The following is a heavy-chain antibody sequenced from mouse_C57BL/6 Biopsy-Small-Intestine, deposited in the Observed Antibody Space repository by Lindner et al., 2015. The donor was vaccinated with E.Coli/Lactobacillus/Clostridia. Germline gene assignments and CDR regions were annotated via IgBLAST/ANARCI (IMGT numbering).Heavy chain of an antibody. J-gene: IGHJ4*01. V-gene: IGHV1-4*01. Sequence: SVKVSCKTSGYTFSRYGINWVRQAPGQGLEWMGRISNDNAKYAEKFQGRVTMTTDTSTNTAYMELRSLRSNDTAIYYCARDRSSVTGYGVHWLDPWGQGPLVTVSS. D-gene: IGHD1-1*02. CDR2: ISNDNA. CDR1: GYTFSRYG. CDR3: ARDRSSVTGYGVHWLDP.